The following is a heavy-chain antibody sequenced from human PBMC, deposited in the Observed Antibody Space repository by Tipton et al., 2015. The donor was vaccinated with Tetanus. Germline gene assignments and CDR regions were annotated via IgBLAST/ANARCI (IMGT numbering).Heavy chain of an antibody. Sequence: TLSLTCSVSGDSGSRHYWGWIRQAPGKGLEWIASIYFQGSPYYSPSLKSRLTIDVDTSQNLFSLTLTSVTAADTAVYFCARHLYGYWFDPWGQGTLVTVSS. CDR3: ARHLYGYWFDP. D-gene: IGHD2/OR15-2a*01. V-gene: IGHV4-39*02. J-gene: IGHJ5*02. CDR2: IYFQGSP. CDR1: GDSGSRHY.